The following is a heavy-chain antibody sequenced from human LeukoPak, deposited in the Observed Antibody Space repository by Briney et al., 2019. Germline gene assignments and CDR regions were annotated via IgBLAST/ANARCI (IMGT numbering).Heavy chain of an antibody. CDR2: INSDGSST. J-gene: IGHJ4*02. D-gene: IGHD6-6*01. CDR1: GFTFSSYW. Sequence: GGSLRLSCAASGFTFSSYWMHWVRQAPGKGLVWVSRINSDGSSTSYADSVKGRFTISRDNAKNTLYLQMNSLRAEDTAVYYCARWSSSYFFDYWGQGTLVTVSS. V-gene: IGHV3-74*01. CDR3: ARWSSSYFFDY.